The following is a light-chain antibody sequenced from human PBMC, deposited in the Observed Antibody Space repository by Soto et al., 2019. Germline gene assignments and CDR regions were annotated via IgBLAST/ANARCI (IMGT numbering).Light chain of an antibody. CDR1: SSDVGGYNY. V-gene: IGLV2-8*01. Sequence: QSALTQPPSASGSPGQSVTISCTGSSSDVGGYNYVSWYQQHPGKAPKLVMYEVRKPPSGVPDRFSGSKSGNTASLTVSGLQAEDEADYYCSSYTGTNNFGVFGPGTKLTVL. CDR2: EVR. CDR3: SSYTGTNNFGV. J-gene: IGLJ1*01.